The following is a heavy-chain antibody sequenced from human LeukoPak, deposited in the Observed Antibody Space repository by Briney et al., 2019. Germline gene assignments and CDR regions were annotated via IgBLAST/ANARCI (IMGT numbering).Heavy chain of an antibody. CDR1: GGSFSGYY. J-gene: IGHJ3*02. Sequence: PSETLSLTCAVYGGSFSGYYWSWIRQPPGKGLEWIGYIYYSGSTNYNPSLKSRVTISVDTSKNQFSLKLSSVTAADTAVYYCARTNYYDSSGYPIYAFDIWGQGTMVTVSS. V-gene: IGHV4-59*08. D-gene: IGHD3-22*01. CDR2: IYYSGST. CDR3: ARTNYYDSSGYPIYAFDI.